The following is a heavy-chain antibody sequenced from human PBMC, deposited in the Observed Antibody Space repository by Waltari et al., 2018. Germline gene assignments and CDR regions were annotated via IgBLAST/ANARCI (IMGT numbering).Heavy chain of an antibody. CDR3: AREATVTTLRYYYGMDV. CDR2: ISSSSSYI. V-gene: IGHV3-21*01. CDR1: GFTFSSHS. Sequence: EVQLVESGGGLVKPGGSLRPSCAASGFTFSSHSMNWVRPAPGKGLDWVSSISSSSSYIYYADSVKGRFTISRDNAKNSLYLQMNSLRAEDTAVYYCAREATVTTLRYYYGMDVWGQGTTVTVSS. J-gene: IGHJ6*02. D-gene: IGHD4-17*01.